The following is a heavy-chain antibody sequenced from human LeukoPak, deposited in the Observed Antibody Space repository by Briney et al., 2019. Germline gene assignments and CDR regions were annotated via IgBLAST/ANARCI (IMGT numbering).Heavy chain of an antibody. D-gene: IGHD2-15*01. CDR3: ARDSGVVALTLYYYGMDV. CDR1: GYTFTSYG. J-gene: IGHJ6*02. Sequence: ASVKVSCKASGYTFTSYGISWVRQAPGQGLEWMGWISAYNGNTNYAQKLQGRVTMTTDTSTSTAYMELRSLRSDDTAVYYCARDSGVVALTLYYYGMDVWGQGTTVTASS. CDR2: ISAYNGNT. V-gene: IGHV1-18*01.